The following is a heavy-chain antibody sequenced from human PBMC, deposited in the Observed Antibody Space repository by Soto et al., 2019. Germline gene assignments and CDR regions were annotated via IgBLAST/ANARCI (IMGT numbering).Heavy chain of an antibody. CDR2: ISYDGSNT. CDR3: AKEGGLSGSYDISSSYYFDY. Sequence: QVQLVESGGGVVQPGRSLRLSCVASGFTFSSYGMHWVRQAPGKGLEWVAIISYDGSNTYYADSVKGRFTISRDNSKNPLYLQMNSLRAEDTSVYYCAKEGGLSGSYDISSSYYFDYWGQGTLVTVSS. V-gene: IGHV3-30*18. D-gene: IGHD1-26*01. CDR1: GFTFSSYG. J-gene: IGHJ4*02.